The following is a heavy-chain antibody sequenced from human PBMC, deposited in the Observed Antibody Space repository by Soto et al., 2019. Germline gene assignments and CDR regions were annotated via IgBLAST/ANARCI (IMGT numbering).Heavy chain of an antibody. V-gene: IGHV3-21*04. CDR2: ISSTGALI. D-gene: IGHD3-16*01. J-gene: IGHJ6*02. CDR1: GFTFSSYA. CDR3: ARHRYYEGSVPGYGMDV. Sequence: GGSLRLSCAASGFTFSSYAMSWVRQAPGKGLEWVSSISSTGALIYYADSVKGRFTISRDTAKTSLYLQMNSLRAEDTALYYCARHRYYEGSVPGYGMDVWGQGTTVTVSS.